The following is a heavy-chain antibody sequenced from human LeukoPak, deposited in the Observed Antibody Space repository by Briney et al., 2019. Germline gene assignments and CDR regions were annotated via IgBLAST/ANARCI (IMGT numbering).Heavy chain of an antibody. D-gene: IGHD6-6*01. CDR3: ARGLAARPFYFYYYMDV. Sequence: SETLSLTCAVSGGSISSCNWWSWVRQPPGKGLEWIGEINHTGSTNYNPSLKSRLTMSVDTSKSQFSLRLSSVTAADTAVYYCARGLAARPFYFYYYMDVWGKGTTVTVSS. V-gene: IGHV4-4*02. J-gene: IGHJ6*03. CDR2: INHTGST. CDR1: GGSISSCNW.